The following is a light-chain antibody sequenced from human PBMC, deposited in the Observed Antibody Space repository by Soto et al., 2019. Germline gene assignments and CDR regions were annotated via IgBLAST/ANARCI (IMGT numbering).Light chain of an antibody. CDR2: EVS. J-gene: IGLJ1*01. Sequence: QSALTQPASVSGSPGQSITISCTGTSSDVGGYNYVSWYQQHPGKAPKLMIYEVSNRPSGVSNRFSGSKSGNTASLTISGLQAEDESDYYCSSYTSSSRLYVFGTGTKLTVL. V-gene: IGLV2-14*01. CDR3: SSYTSSSRLYV. CDR1: SSDVGGYNY.